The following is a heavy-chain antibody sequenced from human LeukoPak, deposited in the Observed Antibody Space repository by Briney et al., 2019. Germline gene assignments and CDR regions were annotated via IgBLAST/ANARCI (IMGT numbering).Heavy chain of an antibody. CDR1: GGSISSSSYY. Sequence: SETLSLTCTVSGGSISSSSYYWGWIRQPPGKGLEWIGSIYYSGSTYYNPSLKSRVTISVDTSKNQFSLKLSSVTAADTAVYYCARDSAEHGSGSFDYWGQGTLVTVSS. J-gene: IGHJ4*02. CDR2: IYYSGST. D-gene: IGHD3-10*01. V-gene: IGHV4-39*02. CDR3: ARDSAEHGSGSFDY.